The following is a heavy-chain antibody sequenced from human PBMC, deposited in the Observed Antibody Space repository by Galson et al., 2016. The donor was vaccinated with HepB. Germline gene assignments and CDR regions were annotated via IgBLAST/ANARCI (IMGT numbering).Heavy chain of an antibody. CDR3: TKDNSNLGPLGVTVYYYYGMDV. CDR1: GFAFNKYA. Sequence: SLRLSCAASGFAFNKYAMDWVRQAPGKGLEWVSSVSGSGNSTHYADSVKGRFTVSRDNSKNTLYMQMNSLRAEDTALYYCTKDNSNLGPLGVTVYYYYGMDVWGIGTTVTVSS. J-gene: IGHJ6*04. CDR2: VSGSGNST. D-gene: IGHD1-26*01. V-gene: IGHV3-23*01.